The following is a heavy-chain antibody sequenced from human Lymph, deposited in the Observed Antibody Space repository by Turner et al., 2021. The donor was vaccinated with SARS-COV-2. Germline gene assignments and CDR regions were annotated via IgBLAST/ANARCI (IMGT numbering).Heavy chain of an antibody. CDR1: GITVSRNY. J-gene: IGHJ6*02. CDR2: IYSCVST. CDR3: ARDLDTAGGMDV. D-gene: IGHD5-18*01. Sequence: EVQLVESGGGLVQPGGSLRLYCAAFGITVSRNYMSWVRQAPGKGLERFSVIYSCVSTYYADSGKCRFTNSRHNSKNTLYLQMNSLRAEDTAVYYCARDLDTAGGMDVWGQGTTVTVSS. V-gene: IGHV3-53*04.